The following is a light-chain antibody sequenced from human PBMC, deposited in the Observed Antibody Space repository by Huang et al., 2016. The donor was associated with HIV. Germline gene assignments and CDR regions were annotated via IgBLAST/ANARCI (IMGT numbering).Light chain of an antibody. J-gene: IGKJ2*01. CDR2: EAS. CDR1: QSIRNRY. Sequence: EIVLTQSPATLSLSPGERATLSCRATQSIRNRYLAWFQQKPGLAPRLLIYEASNRATVIPDRFSGGGSGTDFTLTISRLEPEDFAVYYCQQYGSSSYTFGQGTKLELK. V-gene: IGKV3D-20*01. CDR3: QQYGSSSYT.